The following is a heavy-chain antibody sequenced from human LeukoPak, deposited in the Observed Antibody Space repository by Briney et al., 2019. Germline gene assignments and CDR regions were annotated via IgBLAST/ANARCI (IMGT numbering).Heavy chain of an antibody. V-gene: IGHV3-30-3*01. CDR1: GFTFSTYA. Sequence: AGGSLRLSCAASGFTFSTYAMHWVRQAPGKGLEWVAVISYDGSNKYYADSVKGRFTFSRDNSKNTLYLQMNSLRAEDTAVYYCARDSYFDFWSGYYIRGYFDFWGQGTLVTVSS. CDR3: ARDSYFDFWSGYYIRGYFDF. D-gene: IGHD3-3*01. J-gene: IGHJ4*02. CDR2: ISYDGSNK.